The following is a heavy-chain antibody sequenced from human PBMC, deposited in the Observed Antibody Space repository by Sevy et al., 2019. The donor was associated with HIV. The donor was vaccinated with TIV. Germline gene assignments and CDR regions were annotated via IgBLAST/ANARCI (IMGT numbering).Heavy chain of an antibody. Sequence: ASVKVSCKVSGKTLTQLSMHWVRQAPGKGLEWMGSYDPEEDKRIYAQKFQGRDTMTEDTSTDTAYMELRILRSKDTAVYYCATTKDYYESSGSPFDYWGQGTLVTVSS. CDR3: ATTKDYYESSGSPFDY. D-gene: IGHD3-22*01. V-gene: IGHV1-24*01. J-gene: IGHJ4*02. CDR2: YDPEEDKR. CDR1: GKTLTQLS.